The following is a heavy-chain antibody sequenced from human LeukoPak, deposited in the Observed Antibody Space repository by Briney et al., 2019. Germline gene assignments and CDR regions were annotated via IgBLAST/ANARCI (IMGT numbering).Heavy chain of an antibody. CDR1: GFTFGSYA. CDR3: AKDLHDHGDYVGWFDS. V-gene: IGHV3-23*01. CDR2: ISGSGGSA. D-gene: IGHD4-17*01. Sequence: GGSLRLSCAASGFTFGSYAMDWVRQAPGKGLEWVSAISGSGGSAYYADSVKGRFTISRDNSKYTLYLQMNSLRAEDTAVYYCAKDLHDHGDYVGWFDSWGQGTLVTVSS. J-gene: IGHJ5*01.